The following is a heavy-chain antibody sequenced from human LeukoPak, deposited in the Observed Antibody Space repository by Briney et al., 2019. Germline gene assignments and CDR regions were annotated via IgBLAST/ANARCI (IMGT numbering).Heavy chain of an antibody. CDR2: IHTSWST. Sequence: PWETLSLTCTVSGGSISSYYWRWIRQPAGKGLEWIGRIHTSWSTNYNPSLKSRVNMSVGPSKKQFSLKLTSVTASDTAVFYCGRAGYYGDYVGWFDPWGQGTLVTVSS. J-gene: IGHJ5*02. CDR3: GRAGYYGDYVGWFDP. V-gene: IGHV4-4*07. CDR1: GGSISSYY. D-gene: IGHD4-17*01.